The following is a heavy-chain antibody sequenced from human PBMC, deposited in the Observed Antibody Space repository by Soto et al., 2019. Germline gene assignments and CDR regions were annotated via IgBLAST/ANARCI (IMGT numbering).Heavy chain of an antibody. CDR2: ISGSGGST. D-gene: IGHD3-10*02. J-gene: IGHJ6*03. CDR1: GFTFSSYA. Sequence: GGSLRLSCAASGFTFSSYAMSRVRQAPGKGLEWVSAISGSGGSTYYADSVKGRFTISRDNSKNTLYLQMNSLRAEDTAVYYCAKGYARGYYYMAVWGKGTTVTVSS. CDR3: AKGYARGYYYMAV. V-gene: IGHV3-23*01.